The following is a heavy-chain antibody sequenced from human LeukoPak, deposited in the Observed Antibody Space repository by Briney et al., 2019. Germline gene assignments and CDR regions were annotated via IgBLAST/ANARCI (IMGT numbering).Heavy chain of an antibody. J-gene: IGHJ5*02. CDR2: IIPIFGTA. CDR1: GGTFSSYA. Sequence: ASVKVSCKASGGTFSSYAISWVRQAPGQGLEWMGGIIPIFGTANYAQKFQGRVTITADESTSTVYMELRSLRSDDTAVYYCARGLPIVSRSYYPFDPWGQGTLVTVSS. V-gene: IGHV1-69*13. D-gene: IGHD1-26*01. CDR3: ARGLPIVSRSYYPFDP.